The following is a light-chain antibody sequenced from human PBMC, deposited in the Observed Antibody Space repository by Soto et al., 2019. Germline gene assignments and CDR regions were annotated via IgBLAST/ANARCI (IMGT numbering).Light chain of an antibody. V-gene: IGKV1-27*01. CDR3: QQYSKDTPGT. CDR1: QDVSHY. J-gene: IGKJ1*01. Sequence: DIQMTQSPSSLSASVGDRVTFTCRASQDVSHYLAWYHQRPGKVPKLLIYYAANLQLGVPSRFSGSGSRTDFTLTISRLQPEDVGTFYCQQYSKDTPGTFGQGTRVHIK. CDR2: YAA.